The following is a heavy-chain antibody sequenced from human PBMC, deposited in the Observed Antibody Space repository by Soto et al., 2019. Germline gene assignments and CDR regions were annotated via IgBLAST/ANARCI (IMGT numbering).Heavy chain of an antibody. CDR3: AKAIPRGYSSSWYYYYGMDV. Sequence: PGGSLRLSCAASGFTFSSYAMSWVRQAPGKGLEWVSAISGSGGSTYYADSVKGRFTISRDNSKNTLYLQMNSLRAEDTAVYYCAKAIPRGYSSSWYYYYGMDVWGQGTTVTVSS. D-gene: IGHD6-13*01. CDR1: GFTFSSYA. J-gene: IGHJ6*02. CDR2: ISGSGGST. V-gene: IGHV3-23*01.